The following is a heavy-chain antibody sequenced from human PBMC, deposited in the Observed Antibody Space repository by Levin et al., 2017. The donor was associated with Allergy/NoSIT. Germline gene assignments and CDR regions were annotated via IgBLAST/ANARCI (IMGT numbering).Heavy chain of an antibody. CDR3: ARDMGDYDFWSGNNAFDI. D-gene: IGHD3-3*01. Sequence: PGGSLRLSCAASGFTFSSYAMHWVRQAPGKGLEWVAVISYDGSNKYYADSVKGRFTISRDNSKNTLYLQMNSLRAEDTAVYYCARDMGDYDFWSGNNAFDIWGQGTMVTVSS. CDR1: GFTFSSYA. V-gene: IGHV3-30-3*01. CDR2: ISYDGSNK. J-gene: IGHJ3*02.